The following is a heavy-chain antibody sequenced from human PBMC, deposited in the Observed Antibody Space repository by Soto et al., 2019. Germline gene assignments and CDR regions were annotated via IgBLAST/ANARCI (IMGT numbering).Heavy chain of an antibody. D-gene: IGHD2-2*01. J-gene: IGHJ4*02. CDR2: IYYSGST. CDR3: ARHWGSTNPRLDDPFDY. V-gene: IGHV4-39*01. Sequence: QLPLQESGPGLVKPSETLSLTCTVSGGSISSSSYYWGWIRQPPGKGLEWIGSIYYSGSTYYNPSLKSRVTISVDTSKNQFSLKLSSVTAADTAVYYCARHWGSTNPRLDDPFDYWGQGTLVTVSS. CDR1: GGSISSSSYY.